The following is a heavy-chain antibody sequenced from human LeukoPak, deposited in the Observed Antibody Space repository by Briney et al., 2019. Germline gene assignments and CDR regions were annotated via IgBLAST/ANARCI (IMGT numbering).Heavy chain of an antibody. V-gene: IGHV1-24*01. Sequence: ASVKVSCKVSGYTLTELSMHWVRQAPGKGLEWMGGFDPEDGETIYAQKFQGRVTMTEDTSTDTAYMELSSLRSEDTAVYYCAPRGGVGATFDYWGQGTLVTVSS. CDR2: FDPEDGET. J-gene: IGHJ4*02. CDR1: GYTLTELS. D-gene: IGHD1-26*01. CDR3: APRGGVGATFDY.